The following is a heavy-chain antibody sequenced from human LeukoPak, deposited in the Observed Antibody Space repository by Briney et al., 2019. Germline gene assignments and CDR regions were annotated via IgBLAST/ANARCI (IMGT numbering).Heavy chain of an antibody. CDR2: IIPIFGTA. J-gene: IGHJ4*02. V-gene: IGHV1-69*13. Sequence: SVKVSCKASGGTFSSYAISWVRQAPGQGLEWMGGIIPIFGTANYAQKFQGRVTITADESTSTAYMELSSLKSEDTAVYYCARGPLYCSSTSCLLRYWGQGTLVTVSS. CDR3: ARGPLYCSSTSCLLRY. CDR1: GGTFSSYA. D-gene: IGHD2-2*01.